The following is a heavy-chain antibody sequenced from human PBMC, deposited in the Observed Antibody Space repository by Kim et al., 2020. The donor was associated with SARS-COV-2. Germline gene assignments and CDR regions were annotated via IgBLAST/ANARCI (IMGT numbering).Heavy chain of an antibody. CDR3: ARSLSLQSQDGTYYYYYMDV. V-gene: IGHV1-69*13. Sequence: SVKVSCKASGGTFSSYAISWVRQAPGQGLEWMGGIIPIFGTANYAQKFQGRVTITADESTSTAYMELSSLRSEDTAVYYCARSLSLQSQDGTYYYYYMDVWGKGTTVTVSS. D-gene: IGHD6-13*01. CDR2: IIPIFGTA. CDR1: GGTFSSYA. J-gene: IGHJ6*03.